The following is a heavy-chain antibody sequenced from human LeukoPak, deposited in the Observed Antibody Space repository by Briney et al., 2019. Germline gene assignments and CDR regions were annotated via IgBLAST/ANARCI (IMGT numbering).Heavy chain of an antibody. V-gene: IGHV3-74*01. CDR2: INSDGSGT. CDR1: GFIFGNYR. Sequence: PGGSLRLSCATSGFIFGNYRMHWVRQAPGKWLVWVSRINSDGSGTDYAESVKGRFTISRDNAKNTLYLHMSSLRVEDTAVYYCARDMNGLTWGQGTLVTVSS. CDR3: ARDMNGLT. D-gene: IGHD1-1*01. J-gene: IGHJ5*02.